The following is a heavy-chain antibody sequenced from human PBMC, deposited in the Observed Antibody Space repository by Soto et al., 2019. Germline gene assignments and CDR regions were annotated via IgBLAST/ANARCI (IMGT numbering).Heavy chain of an antibody. Sequence: PSETLSLTCTVSGGSICSSSYYWGWIRQPPGKGLEWIGSIYYSGSTYYNPSLKSRGTISVDTTTNQISLNLRSVTAPDTAVYYCARLIEYCSSPSCYSYWDVWGKGPTVPVSS. CDR3: ARLIEYCSSPSCYSYWDV. CDR2: IYYSGST. D-gene: IGHD2-2*02. V-gene: IGHV4-39*01. J-gene: IGHJ6*04. CDR1: GGSICSSSYY.